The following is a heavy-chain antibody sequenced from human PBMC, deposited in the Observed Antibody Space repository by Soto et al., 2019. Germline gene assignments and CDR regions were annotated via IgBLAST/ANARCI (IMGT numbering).Heavy chain of an antibody. CDR3: AKINYYDSSPSLAY. CDR2: IYYSGNIYSSENT. J-gene: IGHJ4*02. CDR1: GGSVSGFY. Sequence: ETLSLTCTVSGGSVSGFYWSWIRQPPGKPLEWIGNIYYSGNIYSSENTNYNPSLKSRVSMSVDTSKNQFSLKLSSVTAADTAVYYCAKINYYDSSPSLAYWGQGTLVTVSS. V-gene: IGHV4-59*02. D-gene: IGHD3-22*01.